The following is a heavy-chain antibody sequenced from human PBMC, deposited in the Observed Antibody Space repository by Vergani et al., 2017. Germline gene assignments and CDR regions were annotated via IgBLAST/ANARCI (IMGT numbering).Heavy chain of an antibody. J-gene: IGHJ6*02. Sequence: QVQLVPSGAEVKKPGASVKVSCKASGYTFTSYDINWVRQATGQGLEWMGWMNPNSGNTGYAQKFQGRVTITADESTSTAYMELSSLRSEDTAVYYCAREDYGDAPGYYYGMDVWGQGTTVTVSS. D-gene: IGHD4-17*01. CDR2: MNPNSGNT. V-gene: IGHV1-8*01. CDR1: GYTFTSYD. CDR3: AREDYGDAPGYYYGMDV.